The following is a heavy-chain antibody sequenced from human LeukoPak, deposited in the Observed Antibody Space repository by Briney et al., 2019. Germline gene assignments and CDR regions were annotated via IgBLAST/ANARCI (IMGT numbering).Heavy chain of an antibody. Sequence: GSLRLSCAASGFTFSSYSMNWVRQAPGKGLEWVSSISTTSNYIYYADSVKGRFTISRDNAKNSLYLQMNSLRAEDTAVYYCARDRSAYTFDDWGQGTLVTVSS. CDR1: GFTFSSYS. J-gene: IGHJ4*02. V-gene: IGHV3-21*01. CDR2: ISTTSNYI. D-gene: IGHD5-18*01. CDR3: ARDRSAYTFDD.